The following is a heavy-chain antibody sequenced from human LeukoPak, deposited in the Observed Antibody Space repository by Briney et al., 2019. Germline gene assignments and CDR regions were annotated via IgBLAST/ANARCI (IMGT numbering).Heavy chain of an antibody. V-gene: IGHV3-33*01. CDR1: GFTFSSYG. Sequence: PGRSLRLSCAASGFTFSSYGMHWVRQAPGKGLEWVAVIGYDGSNKYYADSVKGRFTISRDNSKNTLYLQMNSLRAEDTAVYYCARVRRGDLLGFDFWGRGTLVTVSS. J-gene: IGHJ4*02. D-gene: IGHD4-17*01. CDR3: ARVRRGDLLGFDF. CDR2: IGYDGSNK.